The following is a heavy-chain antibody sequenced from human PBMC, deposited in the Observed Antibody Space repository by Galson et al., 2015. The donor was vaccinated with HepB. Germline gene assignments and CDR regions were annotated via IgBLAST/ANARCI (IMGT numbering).Heavy chain of an antibody. Sequence: SLRLSCAVSGFTFSRHAFHWVRQAPGRGLEWVAPISSDYMSKFYADSVKGRLSISRDNSKDTVYLQMNSLRDEDTAVYYCASDCDGSGSFYNMLGYWGQGTMVTVSS. V-gene: IGHV3-30*07. J-gene: IGHJ4*02. CDR2: ISSDYMSK. D-gene: IGHD3-10*01. CDR3: ASDCDGSGSFYNMLGY. CDR1: GFTFSRHA.